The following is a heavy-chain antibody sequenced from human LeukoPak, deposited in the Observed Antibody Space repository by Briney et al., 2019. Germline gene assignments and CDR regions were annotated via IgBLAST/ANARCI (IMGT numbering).Heavy chain of an antibody. CDR3: ARVVAYYDSSGYFHYYYMDV. CDR2: IIPIFGTA. CDR1: GGTFSSYA. J-gene: IGHJ6*03. D-gene: IGHD3-22*01. Sequence: SSVKVSCKPSGGTFSSYAISLVRQAPGQGLEWMGGIIPIFGTANYAQKSQGRGTITTDESTSTAYLELSRLRSEDTAVYYCARVVAYYDSSGYFHYYYMDVWGKGTTVTVSS. V-gene: IGHV1-69*05.